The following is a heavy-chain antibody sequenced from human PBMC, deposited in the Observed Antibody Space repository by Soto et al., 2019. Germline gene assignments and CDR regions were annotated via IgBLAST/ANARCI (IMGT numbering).Heavy chain of an antibody. J-gene: IGHJ4*02. CDR1: GFTFSSSA. V-gene: IGHV3-23*01. CDR3: AKDSGYSYAPYFDY. Sequence: EVQLLESGGGLVQPGGSLRLSCAASGFTFSSSAMNWVRQAPGKGLEWVSVISGSGDTTYYADSVKGRFTISRDNSKNTLYLQMNSLRTEDSAVYYCAKDSGYSYAPYFDYWGQGSLVTVSS. D-gene: IGHD5-18*01. CDR2: ISGSGDTT.